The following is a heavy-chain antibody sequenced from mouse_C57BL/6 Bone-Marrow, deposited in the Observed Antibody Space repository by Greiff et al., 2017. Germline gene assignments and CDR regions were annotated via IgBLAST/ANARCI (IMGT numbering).Heavy chain of an antibody. CDR3: ARMGLYYAMDY. CDR1: GFSLTSYA. V-gene: IGHV2-9-1*01. D-gene: IGHD3-1*01. CDR2: IWPGGGT. J-gene: IGHJ4*01. Sequence: QVQLQQSGPGLVAPSQSLSITCTVSGFSLTSYAISWVRQPPGKGLEWLGVIWPGGGTNYNSALKSRLSISKDNSKSQVFLKMNSLQTDDTDRYYCARMGLYYAMDYWGQGTSVTVSS.